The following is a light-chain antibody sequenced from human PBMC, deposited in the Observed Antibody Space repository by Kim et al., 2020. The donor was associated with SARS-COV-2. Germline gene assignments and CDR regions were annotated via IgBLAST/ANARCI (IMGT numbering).Light chain of an antibody. CDR1: SSDVGGYNY. V-gene: IGLV2-11*01. CDR3: CSYAGTHTVV. CDR2: DVI. J-gene: IGLJ2*01. Sequence: QSALTQPRSVSGSPGQSVTISCTGTSSDVGGYNYVSWYQQHPGKAPRLMMFDVIKRPSGVPDRFSGSKSGNTASLTISGLQVEDGADYYCCSYAGTHTVVFGGGTQLTVL.